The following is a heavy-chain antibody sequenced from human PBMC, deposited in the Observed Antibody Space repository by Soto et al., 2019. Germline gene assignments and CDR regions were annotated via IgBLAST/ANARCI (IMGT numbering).Heavy chain of an antibody. J-gene: IGHJ5*01. V-gene: IGHV4-39*01. Sequence: QPPGKGLEWIGSIYYSGSIYYNPSLKSRLTISVDTSKNQFCLKLSSVTAADTAVHYCASQDRWSTWFDFWRKGSFVPVSS. CDR3: ASQDRWSTWFDF. D-gene: IGHD2-15*01. CDR2: IYYSGSI.